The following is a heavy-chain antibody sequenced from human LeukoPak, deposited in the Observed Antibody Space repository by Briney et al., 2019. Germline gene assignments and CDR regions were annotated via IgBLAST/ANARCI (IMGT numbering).Heavy chain of an antibody. D-gene: IGHD3-22*01. J-gene: IGHJ4*02. CDR1: GGTFSSYA. V-gene: IGHV1-18*01. CDR2: ISAYNGNT. Sequence: GASVKVSCKASGGTFSSYAISWVRQAPGQGLEWMGWISAYNGNTYYAQKLQGRVSMTTVTSTSTAYMELRSLTSDDTAVYYCARGHYSDNSDYWGRGTLVIVSS. CDR3: ARGHYSDNSDY.